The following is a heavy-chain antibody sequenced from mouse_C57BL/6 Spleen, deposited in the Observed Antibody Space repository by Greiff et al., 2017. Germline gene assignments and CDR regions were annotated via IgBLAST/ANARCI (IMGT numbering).Heavy chain of an antibody. CDR1: GFSLTSYG. V-gene: IGHV2-4*01. Sequence: QVQLQQSGPGLVQPSQSLSITCTVSGFSLTSYGVHWVRQPPGKGLEWLGVIWSGGSTDYNAAFISRLSISKDNSKSQVFFKMNSLQADDTAIYYCAKNGGYYEGYAMDYWGQGTSVTVSS. J-gene: IGHJ4*01. D-gene: IGHD2-3*01. CDR3: AKNGGYYEGYAMDY. CDR2: IWSGGST.